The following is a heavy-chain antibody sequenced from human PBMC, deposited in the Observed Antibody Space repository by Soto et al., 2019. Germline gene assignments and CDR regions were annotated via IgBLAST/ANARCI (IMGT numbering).Heavy chain of an antibody. D-gene: IGHD6-6*01. CDR3: ARASRCKSEYECVAGLDC. V-gene: IGHV4-4*07. J-gene: IGHJ4*02. CDR1: GGSISSLY. Sequence: QVLLQESGPGLVKPSETLSLTCTVSGGSISSLYWAWIRQPAGKGLEWIGRIFPSGDSNYNPTLTRRVSMALDTSKNQFSRTVSSGTAADTAGYYGARASRCKSEYECVAGLDCWGQG. CDR2: IFPSGDS.